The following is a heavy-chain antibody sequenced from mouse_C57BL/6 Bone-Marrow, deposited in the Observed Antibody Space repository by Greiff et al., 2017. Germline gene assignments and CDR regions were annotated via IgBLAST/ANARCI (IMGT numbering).Heavy chain of an antibody. CDR3: ARSNLLWHRGFAY. Sequence: QVQLKESGAELVRPGTSVKVSCKASGYAFTNYLIEWVKQRPGQGLEWIGVINPGSGGTNYNEKFKGKATLTADKSSSTAYMQLSSLTSEDSAVYFCARSNLLWHRGFAYWGQGTLVTVSA. J-gene: IGHJ3*01. D-gene: IGHD2-10*01. CDR1: GYAFTNYL. CDR2: INPGSGGT. V-gene: IGHV1-54*01.